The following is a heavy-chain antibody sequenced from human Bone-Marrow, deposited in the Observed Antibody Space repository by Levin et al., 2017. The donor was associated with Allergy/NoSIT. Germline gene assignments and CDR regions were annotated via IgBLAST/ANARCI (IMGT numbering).Heavy chain of an antibody. CDR1: GYTFTGYY. Sequence: ASVKVSCKASGYTFTGYYMHWVRQAPGQGLEWMGWINPNSGGTNYAQKFQGRVSMTRDTSISTAYMELRRLRSDDTAVYYCARVVYDSYYYYGMDVLGQGTTVTVSS. D-gene: IGHD2/OR15-2a*01. V-gene: IGHV1-2*02. CDR3: ARVVYDSYYYYGMDV. J-gene: IGHJ6*02. CDR2: INPNSGGT.